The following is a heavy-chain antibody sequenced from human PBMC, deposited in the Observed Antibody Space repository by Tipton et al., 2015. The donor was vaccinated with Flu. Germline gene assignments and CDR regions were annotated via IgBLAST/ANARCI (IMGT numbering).Heavy chain of an antibody. J-gene: IGHJ4*02. CDR1: GGSIGSYY. D-gene: IGHD3-10*01. CDR3: ARGSGSGTYVIFDF. CDR2: IYSSGST. V-gene: IGHV4-4*07. Sequence: TLSLTCTVSGGSIGSYYWSWIRQPAGKGLEWIGRIYSSGSTNYNPSLKGRVTMSVDTSKNQFSLKLSSVTAADPAVYYCARGSGSGTYVIFDFWGQGTLVTVSS.